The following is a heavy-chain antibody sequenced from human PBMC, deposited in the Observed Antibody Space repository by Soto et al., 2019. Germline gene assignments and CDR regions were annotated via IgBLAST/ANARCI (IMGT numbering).Heavy chain of an antibody. Sequence: EVQLVESGGGLVQPGRSLRLSCAASGFTFDDYAMHWVRQAPGKGLEWVSGISWNSGSIGYADSVKGRFTISRDNAKNSLYLQMNSLRDEDTALYYCAKDIAGVPAAMVYWGQGTLVTVSS. CDR2: ISWNSGSI. CDR3: AKDIAGVPAAMVY. J-gene: IGHJ4*02. D-gene: IGHD2-2*01. V-gene: IGHV3-9*01. CDR1: GFTFDDYA.